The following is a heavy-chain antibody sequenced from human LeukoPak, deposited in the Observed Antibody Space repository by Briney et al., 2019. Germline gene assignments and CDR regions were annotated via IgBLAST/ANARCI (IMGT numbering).Heavy chain of an antibody. V-gene: IGHV3-23*01. CDR2: ISGSGGST. J-gene: IGHJ4*02. D-gene: IGHD3-10*01. Sequence: GGSLRLSCAASGFSFSSCGMSWVRQAPGKGLEWVSAISGSGGSTYYADSVKGRFTISRDNSKNTLYLQMNSLRAEDTAVYYCAKSYGSGSYYHFDYWGQGTLVTVSS. CDR1: GFSFSSCG. CDR3: AKSYGSGSYYHFDY.